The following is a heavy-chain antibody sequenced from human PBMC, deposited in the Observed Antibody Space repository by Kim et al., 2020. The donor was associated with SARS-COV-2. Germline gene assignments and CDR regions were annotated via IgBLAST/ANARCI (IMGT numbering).Heavy chain of an antibody. CDR1: GASINSYY. Sequence: SETLSLTCTVSGASINSYYWSWIRQPPGKGLEWIGYIYYTGTTNYNPSLKSRVTISVDTSNLFSLKLTSVTAADTAVYYCARKTPAGLFDYWGQGTVVTV. CDR3: ARKTPAGLFDY. CDR2: IYYTGTT. J-gene: IGHJ4*02. V-gene: IGHV4-59*13.